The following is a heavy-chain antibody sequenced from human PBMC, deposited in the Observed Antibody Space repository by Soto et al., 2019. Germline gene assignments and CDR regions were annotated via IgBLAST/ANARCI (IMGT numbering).Heavy chain of an antibody. J-gene: IGHJ6*02. CDR1: GGTFSSYA. V-gene: IGHV1-69*01. D-gene: IGHD1-7*01. Sequence: QVQLVQSGAEVKKPGSSVKVSCKASGGTFSSYAISWVRQAPGQGLEWMGGIIPIFGTANYAQKVQGRVTITADESTSTAYMELSSLRSEDTAVYYCARDLSGITGTSRPYYYYGMDVWGQGTTVTVSS. CDR2: IIPIFGTA. CDR3: ARDLSGITGTSRPYYYYGMDV.